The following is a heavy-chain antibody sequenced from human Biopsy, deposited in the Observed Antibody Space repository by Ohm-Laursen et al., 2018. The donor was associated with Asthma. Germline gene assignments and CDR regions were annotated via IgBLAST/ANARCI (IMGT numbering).Heavy chain of an antibody. V-gene: IGHV2-5*02. Sequence: TQTLTLTFTFSGFSLKTDPVGVGWIRQPPGKALEWLALIYWDDDERYSPSLKNRLTITKDTSKNQVLLTMTNMDPVDTATYYCAHTRAGSSLCSAFDIWGQGTRVAVSS. CDR1: GFSLKTDPVG. CDR3: AHTRAGSSLCSAFDI. CDR2: IYWDDDE. D-gene: IGHD6-19*01. J-gene: IGHJ3*02.